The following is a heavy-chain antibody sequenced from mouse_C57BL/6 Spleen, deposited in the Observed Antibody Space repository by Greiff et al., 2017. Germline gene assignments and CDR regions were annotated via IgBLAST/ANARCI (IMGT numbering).Heavy chain of an antibody. CDR2: INPSSGYT. CDR3: TTHDYGGGYAMDY. V-gene: IGHV1-7*01. Sequence: VQLQQSGAELAKPGASVKLSCKASGYTFTSYWMHWVKQRPGQGLGWIGYINPSSGYTKYNQKFKDKATLTADKSSSTAYMQLISLTYEDSAVYYCTTHDYGGGYAMDYWGQGTSVTVSS. CDR1: GYTFTSYW. D-gene: IGHD2-4*01. J-gene: IGHJ4*01.